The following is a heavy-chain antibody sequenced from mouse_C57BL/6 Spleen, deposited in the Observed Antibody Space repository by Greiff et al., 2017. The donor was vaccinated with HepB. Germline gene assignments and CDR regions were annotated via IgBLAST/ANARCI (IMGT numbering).Heavy chain of an antibody. V-gene: IGHV1-82*01. CDR1: GYAFSSSW. D-gene: IGHD3-1*01. CDR2: IYLGDGDT. Sequence: QVQLQSGPELVKPGASVKISCKASGYAFSSSWMNWVKQRPGKGLEWIGRIYLGDGDTNYNGKFKGKATLTADKSSSTAYMQLSSLTSEDSAVYFCARSGELAWFAYWGQGTLVTVSA. CDR3: ARSGELAWFAY. J-gene: IGHJ3*01.